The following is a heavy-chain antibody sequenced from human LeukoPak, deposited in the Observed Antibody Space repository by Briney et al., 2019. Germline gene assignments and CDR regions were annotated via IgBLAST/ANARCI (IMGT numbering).Heavy chain of an antibody. V-gene: IGHV3-64D*08. CDR2: ISSNGGST. Sequence: GGSLRLSCSASGFTFSSYTMHWVRQAPGKGLEYVSAISSNGGSTYYADSVKGRFTISRDNSKNTLYLQMSSLRAEDTAVYYCVKVVGSGNSQWYFDLWGRGNLVTVSS. CDR1: GFTFSSYT. J-gene: IGHJ2*01. CDR3: VKVVGSGNSQWYFDL. D-gene: IGHD3-10*01.